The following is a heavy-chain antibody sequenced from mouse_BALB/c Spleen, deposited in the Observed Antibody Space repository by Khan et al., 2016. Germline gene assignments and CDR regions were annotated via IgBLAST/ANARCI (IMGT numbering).Heavy chain of an antibody. Sequence: QVQLKQSGAELVKPGASVKLSCKTSGYTFTSYWIQWVKQRPGQGLGWIGEIFPGTGTTSYNEKFKGKATLTIDTSSSAAYVQLSSLTSEDSAVYFCARVRNWYFDVWGAGTTVAVSS. J-gene: IGHJ1*01. CDR3: ARVRNWYFDV. CDR1: GYTFTSYW. CDR2: IFPGTGTT. V-gene: IGHV1S132*01.